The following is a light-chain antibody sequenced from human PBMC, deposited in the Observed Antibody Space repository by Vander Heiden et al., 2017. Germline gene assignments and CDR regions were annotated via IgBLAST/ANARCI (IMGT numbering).Light chain of an antibody. CDR1: QSISSY. CDR3: QKSYSTPRT. Sequence: EIQLTQSPSSRSASVGDRVTITCRASQSISSYLNWYQQKPGKAPKLLIYATSSLQSGVTSRFSGSGSGTDFTLTSSRLQPEDFATYYWQKSYSTPRTFGQGTKVEIK. J-gene: IGKJ1*01. CDR2: ATS. V-gene: IGKV1-39*01.